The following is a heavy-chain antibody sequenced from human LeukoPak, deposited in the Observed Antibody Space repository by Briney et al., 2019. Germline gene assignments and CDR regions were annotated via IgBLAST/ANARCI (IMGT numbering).Heavy chain of an antibody. Sequence: GASVKVSCKASGGTFSSYAISWVRQAPGQGLEWMGGTIPIFGTANYAQKFQGRVTITADESTSTAYMELSSLRSEDTAVYYCAREGGALSSGYYYLGGSGFDYWGQGTLVTVSS. CDR1: GGTFSSYA. D-gene: IGHD3-22*01. CDR2: TIPIFGTA. CDR3: AREGGALSSGYYYLGGSGFDY. V-gene: IGHV1-69*13. J-gene: IGHJ4*02.